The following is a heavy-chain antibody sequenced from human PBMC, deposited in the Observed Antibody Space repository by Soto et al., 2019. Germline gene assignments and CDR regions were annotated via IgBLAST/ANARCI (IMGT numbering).Heavy chain of an antibody. J-gene: IGHJ4*02. D-gene: IGHD3-10*01. CDR2: IYYSGST. CDR3: ARRSRAYGSGSYDY. Sequence: QLQLQESGPGLVKPSETLSLTCTVSGGSISSSSYYWGWIRQPPGKGLEWIGSIYYSGSTYYNPSLKSRVTISVDTSKNQFSLKLSSVTAADTAVYYCARRSRAYGSGSYDYWGQGTLLTVSS. V-gene: IGHV4-39*01. CDR1: GGSISSSSYY.